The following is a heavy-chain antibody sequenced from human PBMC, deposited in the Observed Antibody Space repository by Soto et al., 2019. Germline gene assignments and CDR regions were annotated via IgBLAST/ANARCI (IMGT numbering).Heavy chain of an antibody. V-gene: IGHV4-4*02. CDR1: SGSITSSNW. CDR3: ASHLIMPGTRGFDY. Sequence: QVQLQESGPGLVKPSGTLSLTCAISSGSITSSNWWSWVRQPPGKGLEWIGEVYHGGSTNYNPSLKSRLTISVDRSQNPFSLRLNSVTAADTAVYFCASHLIMPGTRGFDYWGQGSLVTVSS. J-gene: IGHJ4*02. D-gene: IGHD6-13*01. CDR2: VYHGGST.